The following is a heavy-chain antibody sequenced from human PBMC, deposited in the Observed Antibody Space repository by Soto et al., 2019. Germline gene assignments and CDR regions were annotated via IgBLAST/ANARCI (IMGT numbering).Heavy chain of an antibody. V-gene: IGHV3-30-3*01. CDR3: ARDQGSASGAFDI. Sequence: PGGSLRLSCAASGFTFSSYAMHWVRQAPGKGLEWVAVISYDGSNKYYADSVKGRFTISRDNSKNTLYLQMNSLRAEDTAVYYCARDQGSASGAFDIWGQGTMVTVSS. D-gene: IGHD6-25*01. CDR1: GFTFSSYA. J-gene: IGHJ3*02. CDR2: ISYDGSNK.